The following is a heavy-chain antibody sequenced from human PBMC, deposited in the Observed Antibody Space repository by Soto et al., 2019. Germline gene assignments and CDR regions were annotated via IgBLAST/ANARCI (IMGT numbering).Heavy chain of an antibody. V-gene: IGHV4-39*01. CDR3: ASPTYSGYDRYYYYYYMDV. Sequence: TSETLSLTCTVSGGSISSSSYYWGWIRQPPGKELEWIGSIYYSGSTYYNPSLKSRVTISVDTSKNQFSLKLSSVTAADTAVYYCASPTYSGYDRYYYYYYMDVWGKGTTVTVSS. CDR1: GGSISSSSYY. CDR2: IYYSGST. D-gene: IGHD5-12*01. J-gene: IGHJ6*03.